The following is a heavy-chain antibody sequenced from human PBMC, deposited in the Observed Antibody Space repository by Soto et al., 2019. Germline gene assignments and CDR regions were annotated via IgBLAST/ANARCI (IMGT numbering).Heavy chain of an antibody. Sequence: GGSLRLSCAASGFTFSSYAMSWVRQAPGKGLEWVSAISGSGGSTYYADSVKGRFTISRDNSKNTLYLQMNSLRAEYTAVYYCAKEYYYDSSGYYPVAYWGQGTLVTVSS. J-gene: IGHJ4*02. D-gene: IGHD3-22*01. V-gene: IGHV3-23*01. CDR3: AKEYYYDSSGYYPVAY. CDR1: GFTFSSYA. CDR2: ISGSGGST.